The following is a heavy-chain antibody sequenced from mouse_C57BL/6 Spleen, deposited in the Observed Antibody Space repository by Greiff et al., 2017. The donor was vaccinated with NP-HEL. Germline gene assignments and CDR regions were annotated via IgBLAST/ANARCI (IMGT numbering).Heavy chain of an antibody. J-gene: IGHJ3*01. Sequence: EVQLQQSGPELVKPGASVKISCKASGYTFTDYYMNWVKQSHGKSLEWIGDINPNNGGTSYNQKFKGKATLTVDKSSSTAYMELRSLTSEDSAVYYCAREDRSYAWFAYWGQGTLVTVSA. V-gene: IGHV1-26*01. CDR3: AREDRSYAWFAY. CDR2: INPNNGGT. CDR1: GYTFTDYY. D-gene: IGHD1-1*01.